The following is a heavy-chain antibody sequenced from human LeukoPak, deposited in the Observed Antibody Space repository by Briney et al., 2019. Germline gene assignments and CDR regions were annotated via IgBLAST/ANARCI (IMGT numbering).Heavy chain of an antibody. CDR1: GFTSDDYA. V-gene: IGHV3-9*02. Sequence: GRSLRLSCAASGFTSDDYAMHWVRQTPGKGPEWVSGISWNSDYIAYADSVRGRFTISRDNAKNSLFLQMNSLRPEDTALYYCAKDLGAGRDYWGQGTLVTVSS. J-gene: IGHJ4*02. CDR3: AKDLGAGRDY. D-gene: IGHD6-19*01. CDR2: ISWNSDYI.